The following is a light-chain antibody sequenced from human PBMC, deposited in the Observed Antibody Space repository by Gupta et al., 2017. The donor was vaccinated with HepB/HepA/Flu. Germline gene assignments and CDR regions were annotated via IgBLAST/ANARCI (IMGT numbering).Light chain of an antibody. CDR1: SSNIGAGYD. CDR2: GNS. V-gene: IGLV1-40*01. CDR3: QSYDSSRSGVV. Sequence: QSVLTQPPSVSGAPGQRVPISCTGSSSNIGAGYDVHWYQQLPGTAPKLLIYGNSNRPSGVPDRFSGSKYGTSASLAITGLQAEDEADYYCQSYDSSRSGVVFGGGTKLTVL. J-gene: IGLJ2*01.